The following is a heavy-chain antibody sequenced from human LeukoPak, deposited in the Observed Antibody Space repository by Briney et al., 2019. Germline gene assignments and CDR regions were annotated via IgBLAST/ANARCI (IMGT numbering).Heavy chain of an antibody. V-gene: IGHV3-23*01. J-gene: IGHJ4*02. CDR1: GSTFSNNA. CDR2: ISGSGGST. CDR3: AKQATGNYGIYDY. D-gene: IGHD3-9*01. Sequence: GGPLRLSCAASGSTFSNNARTWVRQPPGKGLGGVSLISGSGGSTHYVDSVKGRFTTSRDNSKNTLYLQMNSLRAEDTAVYYCAKQATGNYGIYDYWGQGTLVTVSS.